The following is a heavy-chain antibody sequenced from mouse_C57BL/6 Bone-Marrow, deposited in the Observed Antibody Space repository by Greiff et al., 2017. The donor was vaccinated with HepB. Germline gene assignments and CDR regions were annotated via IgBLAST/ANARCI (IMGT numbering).Heavy chain of an antibody. V-gene: IGHV1-53*01. CDR2: INPSNGGT. CDR1: GYTFTSYW. D-gene: IGHD1-1*01. J-gene: IGHJ1*03. CDR3: ARREIDAPYYYGSSYWYFDV. Sequence: VQLQQSGTELVKPGASVKLSCKASGYTFTSYWMHWVKQRPGQGLEWIGNINPSNGGTNYNEKFKSKATLTVDKSSSTAYMQLSGLTSEDSAVYYCARREIDAPYYYGSSYWYFDVWGTGTTVTVSS.